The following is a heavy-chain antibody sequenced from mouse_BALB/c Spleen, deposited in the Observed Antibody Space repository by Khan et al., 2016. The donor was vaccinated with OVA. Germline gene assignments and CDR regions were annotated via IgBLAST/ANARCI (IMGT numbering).Heavy chain of an antibody. CDR1: GYTFTDYY. V-gene: IGHV1-77*01. CDR3: ARRNYFGYTFAY. D-gene: IGHD1-2*01. J-gene: IGHJ3*01. CDR2: ISPGSGDT. Sequence: QVQLQQPGAELARPGASVKLSCKASGYTFTDYYINWVKQRTGQGLEWIGEISPGSGDTYYNEKFKGKATLTADNSSSTAYMQPRSLTSDASDVCFCARRNYFGYTFAYWGQGTLVTVSA.